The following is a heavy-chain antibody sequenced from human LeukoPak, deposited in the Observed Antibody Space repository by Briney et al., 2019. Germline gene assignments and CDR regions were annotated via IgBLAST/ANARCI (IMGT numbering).Heavy chain of an antibody. CDR3: ARDSYSSTWYPSYYFDY. J-gene: IGHJ4*02. CDR1: GASISSSNCY. CDR2: FYYSGST. Sequence: SETLSPTCTVSGASISSSNCYWGWIRQPPGKGLEWIGSFYYSGSTYYHPSLKSRVTISVDTSKNQFSLKLSSVTAADTAMYYCARDSYSSTWYPSYYFDYWGQGTLVTVSS. V-gene: IGHV4-39*07. D-gene: IGHD6-13*01.